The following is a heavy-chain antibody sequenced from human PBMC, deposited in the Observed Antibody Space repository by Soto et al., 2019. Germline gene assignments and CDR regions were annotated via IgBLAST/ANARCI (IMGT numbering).Heavy chain of an antibody. CDR3: SADHPHMAMGWPV. CDR1: GFGFGSFG. J-gene: IGHJ6*02. CDR2: IVVVSGST. D-gene: IGHD1-26*01. V-gene: IGHV1-58*02. Sequence: ASVKVSCKASGFGFGSFGIQFLRQTRGRGLEWIGWIVVVSGSTNYARQFQGRVAISRDMSSSTAYLDLYDLKSDDTAVYFCSADHPHMAMGWPVWGQGTTVTVSS.